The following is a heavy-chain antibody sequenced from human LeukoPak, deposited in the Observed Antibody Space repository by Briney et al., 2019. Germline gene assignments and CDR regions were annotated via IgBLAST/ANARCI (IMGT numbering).Heavy chain of an antibody. CDR1: GGSFSGYY. V-gene: IGHV4-34*01. CDR3: ARAGPDVGGSYDRWFDP. CDR2: INHSGST. D-gene: IGHD1-26*01. J-gene: IGHJ5*02. Sequence: SETLSLTYAVYGGSFSGYYWSWIRQPPGKGLEWIGEINHSGSTNYNPSLKSRVTISVDTSKNQFSLKLSSVTAADTAVYYCARAGPDVGGSYDRWFDPWGQGTLVTVSS.